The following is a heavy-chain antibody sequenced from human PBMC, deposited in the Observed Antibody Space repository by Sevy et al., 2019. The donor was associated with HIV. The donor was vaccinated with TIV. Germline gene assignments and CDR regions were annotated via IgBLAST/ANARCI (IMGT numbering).Heavy chain of an antibody. D-gene: IGHD3-16*01. CDR1: GGSISSSSYY. Sequence: SETLSLTCTVSGGSISSSSYYWGWIREPPGKGLEWIRSIYYSGSTYYNPSLKSRVTISVDTSKNQFSLKLSSVTAADTAVYYCARYGGSWGSSNWFDPWGQGTLVTVSS. J-gene: IGHJ5*02. CDR3: ARYGGSWGSSNWFDP. CDR2: IYYSGST. V-gene: IGHV4-39*01.